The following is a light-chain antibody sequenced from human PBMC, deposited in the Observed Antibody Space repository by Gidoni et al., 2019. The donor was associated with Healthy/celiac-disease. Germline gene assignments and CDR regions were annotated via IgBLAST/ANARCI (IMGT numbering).Light chain of an antibody. Sequence: QSVLTQPPSASGTPGQRVTISCSGSSSNIGSNYVTWYQQLPGTAPKLLIYRKNQRPSGFPARFSGSKSGTAASLAISGLRSEDVADYYCAAWDDSLSGRVFGGGPKLTVL. J-gene: IGLJ3*02. CDR3: AAWDDSLSGRV. V-gene: IGLV1-47*01. CDR1: SSNIGSNY. CDR2: RKN.